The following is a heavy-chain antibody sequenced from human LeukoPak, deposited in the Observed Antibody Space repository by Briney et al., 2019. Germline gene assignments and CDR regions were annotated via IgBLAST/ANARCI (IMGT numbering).Heavy chain of an antibody. J-gene: IGHJ3*02. Sequence: ASVKVSCKTSGYTFTSHYMHWVRQAPGQGLEWMGIINPADGHTIYAQNFQGRVTMTTDTSTSTAYMELRSLRSDDTAVYYCARDLSDARAFDIWGQGTMVTVSS. CDR1: GYTFTSHY. V-gene: IGHV1-46*01. CDR3: ARDLSDARAFDI. CDR2: INPADGHT. D-gene: IGHD2/OR15-2a*01.